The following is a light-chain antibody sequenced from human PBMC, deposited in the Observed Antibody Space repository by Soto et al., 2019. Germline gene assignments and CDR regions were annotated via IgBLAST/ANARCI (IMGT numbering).Light chain of an antibody. CDR2: GAS. V-gene: IGKV3D-15*01. J-gene: IGKJ2*01. CDR1: QSVSSS. Sequence: EIVMTQSPATLSVSPGERATLSCRASQSVSSSLAWYQHKPGQAPRLLIYGASIRATGIPGRFSGSGSATEFTLTISSLQSDDFAAYYCQQYSNRYTFGQGTKLEIK. CDR3: QQYSNRYT.